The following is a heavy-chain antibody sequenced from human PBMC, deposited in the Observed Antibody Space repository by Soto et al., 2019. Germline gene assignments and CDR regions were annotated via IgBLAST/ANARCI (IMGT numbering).Heavy chain of an antibody. D-gene: IGHD3-9*01. CDR3: ARGGRYDILTGPDY. CDR1: GFTFSSYD. Sequence: GGSLRLSCAASGFTFSSYDMHWVRQATGKGLEWVSAIGTAGDTYYPGSVKGRFTISRENAKNSLYLQMNSLRAGDTAVYYCARGGRYDILTGPDYWGQGTLVTVSS. J-gene: IGHJ4*02. V-gene: IGHV3-13*01. CDR2: IGTAGDT.